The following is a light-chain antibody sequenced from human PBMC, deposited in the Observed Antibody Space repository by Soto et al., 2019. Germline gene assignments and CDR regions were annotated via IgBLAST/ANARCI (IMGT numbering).Light chain of an antibody. Sequence: QSVLSQPASVSGSPGQTITISCTGTSTDVGGYNAVSWYQHHPCKAPKLIIYEVTHRPSGVSDRFSASKSGNTASLTISGLQAEDEADYYCNSFRVSHLYVFGTGTKVTVL. CDR3: NSFRVSHLYV. CDR1: STDVGGYNA. CDR2: EVT. J-gene: IGLJ1*01. V-gene: IGLV2-14*01.